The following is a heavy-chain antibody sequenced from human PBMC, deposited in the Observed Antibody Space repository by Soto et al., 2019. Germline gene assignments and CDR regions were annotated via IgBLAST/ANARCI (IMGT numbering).Heavy chain of an antibody. Sequence: EVQLLESGGGLVQPGGSLRLSCVGSGFTFRTYSMSWVRQAPGKGLEWVSVVSSDSKNIHYADSVKGRFTISRDNSKNTVYLQMNSLRAEDTAVYFCAKKTGGNYPFDDWGQGTLVTVSS. CDR3: AKKTGGNYPFDD. CDR2: VSSDSKNI. D-gene: IGHD1-26*01. V-gene: IGHV3-23*03. CDR1: GFTFRTYS. J-gene: IGHJ4*02.